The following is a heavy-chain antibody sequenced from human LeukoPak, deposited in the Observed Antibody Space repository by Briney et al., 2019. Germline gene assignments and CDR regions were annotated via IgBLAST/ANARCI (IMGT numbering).Heavy chain of an antibody. J-gene: IGHJ4*02. V-gene: IGHV4-39*07. D-gene: IGHD6-13*01. CDR2: IYYSGST. CDR1: GGSISSYY. Sequence: SETLSLTCTVSGGSISSYYWGWIRQPPGKGLEWIGSIYYSGSTYYNPSLKSRVTISVDTSMNQFSLKLSSVTAADTAVYYCARAHRGHSSSWYYWGQGTLVTVSS. CDR3: ARAHRGHSSSWYY.